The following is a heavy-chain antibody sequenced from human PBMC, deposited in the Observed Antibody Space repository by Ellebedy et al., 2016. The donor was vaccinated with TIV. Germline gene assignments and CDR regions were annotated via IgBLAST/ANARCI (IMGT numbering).Heavy chain of an antibody. D-gene: IGHD2-15*01. CDR2: INVADSNT. Sequence: AASVKVSCKASGYTFTTYAIHWVRQAPGQNPEWMGWINVADSNTKYSQKFQGRVTFTRDTSANKVYMHLSSLTSEDSAVYYCARDPLGYCSGGSCTNNWFDPWGQGTLVTVSS. CDR1: GYTFTTYA. V-gene: IGHV1-3*01. J-gene: IGHJ5*02. CDR3: ARDPLGYCSGGSCTNNWFDP.